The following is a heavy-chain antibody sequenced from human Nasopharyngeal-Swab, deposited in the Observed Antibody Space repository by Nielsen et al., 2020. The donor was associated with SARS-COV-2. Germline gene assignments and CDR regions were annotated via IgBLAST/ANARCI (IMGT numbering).Heavy chain of an antibody. V-gene: IGHV1-69*01. J-gene: IGHJ5*02. CDR2: IIPIFGTA. Sequence: WVRQAPGQGLEWMGGIIPIFGTANYARKFQGRVTITADESTSTAYMELSSLRSEDTAVYYCARVYCSGGSCYWFDPWGQGTPVTVSS. D-gene: IGHD2-15*01. CDR3: ARVYCSGGSCYWFDP.